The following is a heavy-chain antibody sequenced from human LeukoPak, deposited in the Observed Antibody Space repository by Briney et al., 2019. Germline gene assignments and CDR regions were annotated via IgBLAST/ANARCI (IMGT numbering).Heavy chain of an antibody. CDR3: AKSYYDFWSGYYQTFDY. J-gene: IGHJ4*02. Sequence: GGSLRLSCAASGFTFSSYGMHWVRQAPGKGLEWVAVISYDGGNKYYADSVKGRFTISRDNSKNTLYLQMNSLRAEDTAVYYCAKSYYDFWSGYYQTFDYWGQGTLVTVSS. CDR2: ISYDGGNK. CDR1: GFTFSSYG. D-gene: IGHD3-3*01. V-gene: IGHV3-30*18.